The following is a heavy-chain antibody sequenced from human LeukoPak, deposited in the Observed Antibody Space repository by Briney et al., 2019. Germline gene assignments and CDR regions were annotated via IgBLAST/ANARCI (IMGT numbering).Heavy chain of an antibody. V-gene: IGHV3-48*04. CDR2: ISSSGSTI. J-gene: IGHJ2*01. CDR1: GFTFSSYS. CDR3: ARGTYSSSWTSGWYFDL. D-gene: IGHD6-13*01. Sequence: PGGSLRLSCAASGFTFSSYSMNWVRQAPGKGLEWVSYISSSGSTIYYADSVKGRFTISRDNAKNSLYLQMNSLRAEDTAVYYCARGTYSSSWTSGWYFDLWGRGTLVTVSS.